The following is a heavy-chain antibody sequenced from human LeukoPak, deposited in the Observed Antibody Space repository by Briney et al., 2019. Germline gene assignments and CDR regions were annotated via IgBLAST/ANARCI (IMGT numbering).Heavy chain of an antibody. Sequence: GGSPRLSCAASGFTFSSYAMSWVRQAPGKGLKWVSAISGSGSNTYYADSVKGRFTISRDNPKNTLYLQMNSLRAEDTAVYYCAKVRIVGATTGFDYWGQGTLVTVSS. D-gene: IGHD1-26*01. CDR3: AKVRIVGATTGFDY. CDR1: GFTFSSYA. CDR2: ISGSGSNT. J-gene: IGHJ4*02. V-gene: IGHV3-23*01.